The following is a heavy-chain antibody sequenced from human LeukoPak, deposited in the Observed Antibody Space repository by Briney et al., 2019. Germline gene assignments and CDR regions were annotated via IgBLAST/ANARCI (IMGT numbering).Heavy chain of an antibody. CDR2: TRNKANSYTT. Sequence: GSLRLSCAASGFTFSDHYMDWVRQAPGKGLEWVGRTRNKANSYTTEYAASVKGRFTISRDDSKNSLYLQMNSLKTEDTAVYYCAREVISGSRGAFDIWGQGTMVTVSS. V-gene: IGHV3-72*01. CDR3: AREVISGSRGAFDI. J-gene: IGHJ3*02. CDR1: GFTFSDHY. D-gene: IGHD1-26*01.